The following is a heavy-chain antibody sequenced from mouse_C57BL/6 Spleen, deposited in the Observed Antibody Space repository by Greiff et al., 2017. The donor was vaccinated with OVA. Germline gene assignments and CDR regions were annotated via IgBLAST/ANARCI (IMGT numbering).Heavy chain of an antibody. V-gene: IGHV1-81*01. CDR1: GYTFTSYG. CDR3: ARGAGSSYSYWYFDV. CDR2: IYPRIGNT. J-gene: IGHJ1*03. Sequence: VKLVESGAELARPGASVKLSCKASGYTFTSYGISWVKQRPGQGLEWIGEIYPRIGNTYYNEKFKGQSTLSADKDSRKAYMELRRLTMEDYAVDLGARGAGSSYSYWYFDVWGTGTTVTVSS. D-gene: IGHD1-1*01.